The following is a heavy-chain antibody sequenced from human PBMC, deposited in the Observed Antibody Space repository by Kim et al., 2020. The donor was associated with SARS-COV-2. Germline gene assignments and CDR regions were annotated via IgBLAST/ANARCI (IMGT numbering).Heavy chain of an antibody. D-gene: IGHD2-8*01. J-gene: IGHJ5*01. Sequence: SETLSLTCAVYGGSFSGYYWSWIRQPPGKGLEWIGEINHSGSTNYNPSLKSRVTISVDTSKNQFSLKLSSVTAADTAVYYCARDLKEYCTNGVCYPHNW. CDR3: ARDLKEYCTNGVCYPHNW. V-gene: IGHV4-34*01. CDR2: INHSGST. CDR1: GGSFSGYY.